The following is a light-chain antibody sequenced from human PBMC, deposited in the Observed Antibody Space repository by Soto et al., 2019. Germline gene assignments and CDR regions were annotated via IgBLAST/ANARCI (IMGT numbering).Light chain of an antibody. CDR3: QQYNNWPPWT. V-gene: IGKV3-15*01. CDR1: QSVSSN. Sequence: EIVMTQSPATLSVSPGDRATLSCRASQSVSSNLAWYQQKPGQAPRLLIYGASTRATGIPARFSGSGSGTEFTLTISSLQSEDFAVHDCQQYNNWPPWTFGQGTKVEIK. CDR2: GAS. J-gene: IGKJ1*01.